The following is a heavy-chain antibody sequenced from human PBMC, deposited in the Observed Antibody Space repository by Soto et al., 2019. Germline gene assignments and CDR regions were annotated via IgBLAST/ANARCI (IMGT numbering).Heavy chain of an antibody. J-gene: IGHJ5*02. CDR2: IYYSGST. CDR1: GGSISSGDYY. D-gene: IGHD5-12*01. CDR3: AKGSRDGYNSNWFDP. V-gene: IGHV4-30-4*01. Sequence: QVQLQESGPGLVKPSQTLSLTCTVSGGSISSGDYYWSWIRQPPGKGLEWIGYIYYSGSTYYNPSLKSRVTISLDTSKNQFSLKLSSVTAADTAVYYCAKGSRDGYNSNWFDPWGQGTLVTVSS.